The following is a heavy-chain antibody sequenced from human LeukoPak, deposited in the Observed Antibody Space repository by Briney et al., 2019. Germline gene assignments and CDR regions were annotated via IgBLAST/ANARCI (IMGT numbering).Heavy chain of an antibody. J-gene: IGHJ4*02. Sequence: PSETLSLTCTVSGASISSYYWSWVRQPAGEGLEWIGRIYTSGSTNYKPSLKSRVTMSVDTSKNQFSLKLTSVTAADTAVYYCARDGVENSSWYPLDSRGPGTLVTVSS. CDR3: ARDGVENSSWYPLDS. CDR2: IYTSGST. CDR1: GASISSYY. V-gene: IGHV4-4*07. D-gene: IGHD6-13*01.